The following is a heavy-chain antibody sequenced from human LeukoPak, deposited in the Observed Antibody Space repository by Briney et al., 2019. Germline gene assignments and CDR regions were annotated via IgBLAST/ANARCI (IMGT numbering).Heavy chain of an antibody. J-gene: IGHJ4*02. CDR1: GYIFTDYY. V-gene: IGHV1/OR15-1*02. Sequence: ASVKVSCKASGYIFTDYYMHWVRQAPGQELGWMGRINPNSGGTNYAQKFQGRVTMTRDTSISTAYTELSSLRSEDTAVYYCATDPNWNLPNYWGQGTLVTVSS. CDR2: INPNSGGT. D-gene: IGHD1-1*01. CDR3: ATDPNWNLPNY.